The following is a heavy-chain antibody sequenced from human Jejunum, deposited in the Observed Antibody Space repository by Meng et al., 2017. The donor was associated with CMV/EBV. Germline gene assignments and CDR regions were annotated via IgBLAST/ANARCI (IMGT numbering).Heavy chain of an antibody. V-gene: IGHV4-4*07. Sequence: AQLQAPGPGLVDAAETPFPTGIVSGDAWSCYFCSCVRQPAGEGLEWVGRIFSSGTTNYSPSLKSRVVMSVDTSKKQFSLKLTSVTAADTGVYYCAREEGVTDCTGERCYNFDYLQTWGKGTLVTVSS. D-gene: IGHD2-8*02. CDR1: GDAWSCYF. CDR3: AREEGVTDCTGERCYNFDYLQT. CDR2: IFSSGTT. J-gene: IGHJ1*01.